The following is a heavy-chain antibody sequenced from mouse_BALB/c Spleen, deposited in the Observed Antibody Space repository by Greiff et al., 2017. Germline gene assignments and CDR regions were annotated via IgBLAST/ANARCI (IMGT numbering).Heavy chain of an antibody. CDR3: ARKDDGYYVSAMDY. V-gene: IGHV3-2*02. CDR2: ISYSGST. J-gene: IGHJ4*01. CDR1: GYSITSDYA. Sequence: EVQLVESGPGLVKPSQSLSLTCTVTGYSITSDYAWNWIRQFPGNKLEWMGYISYSGSTSYNPSLKSRISITRDTSKNQFFLQLNSVTTEDTATYYCARKDDGYYVSAMDYWGQGTSVTVSS. D-gene: IGHD2-3*01.